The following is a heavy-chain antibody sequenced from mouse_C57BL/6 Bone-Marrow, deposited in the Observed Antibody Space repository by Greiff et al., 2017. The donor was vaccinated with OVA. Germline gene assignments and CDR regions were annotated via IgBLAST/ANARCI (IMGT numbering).Heavy chain of an antibody. Sequence: VQLQQSGPELVKPGASVKISCKASGYAFSSSWMNWVKQRPGKGLEWIGRIYPGDGDTNYNGKFKGKATLTADKSSSTAYTQLSSLTSEDSAVXFCARWGLAYWGQGTLVTVSA. CDR2: IYPGDGDT. CDR1: GYAFSSSW. J-gene: IGHJ3*01. V-gene: IGHV1-82*01. CDR3: ARWGLAY.